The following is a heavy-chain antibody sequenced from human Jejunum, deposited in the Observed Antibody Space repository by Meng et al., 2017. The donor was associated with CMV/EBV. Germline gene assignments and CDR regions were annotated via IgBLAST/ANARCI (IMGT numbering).Heavy chain of an antibody. CDR3: ARERGCSRDNYYIPYYFDK. D-gene: IGHD2-15*01. Sequence: SCGLSWVRQARGEVLEWLSYVDAGGASIFCARSVKGRFTISRDNARDSLYLQMESLRAEDTAVYYCARERGCSRDNYYIPYYFDKWGQGTGVTVSS. CDR2: VDAGGASI. CDR1: SCG. V-gene: IGHV3-48*03. J-gene: IGHJ4*02.